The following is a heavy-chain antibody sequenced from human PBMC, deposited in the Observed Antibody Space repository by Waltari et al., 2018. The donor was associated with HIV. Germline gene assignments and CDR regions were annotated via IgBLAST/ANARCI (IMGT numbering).Heavy chain of an antibody. D-gene: IGHD3-16*01. CDR1: GFTFSTYS. V-gene: IGHV3-48*01. CDR2: ISSTRTTI. Sequence: EVHLVESGGGPVQPGGSLSLCCAASGFTFSTYSMNWVRHAPVKGLEWISYISSTRTTIFYADPVNGRFTISRDNAKNSLDLQMNNLRAEDTAVYYCARDITLTPGPDYWGQGTLVTVSS. J-gene: IGHJ4*02. CDR3: ARDITLTPGPDY.